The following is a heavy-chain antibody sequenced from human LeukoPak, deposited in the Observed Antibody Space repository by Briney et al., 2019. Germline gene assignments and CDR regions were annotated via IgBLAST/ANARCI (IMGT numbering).Heavy chain of an antibody. J-gene: IGHJ4*02. CDR3: ARLNSGYYSQFDY. CDR2: IYYSGST. V-gene: IGHV4-59*08. Sequence: PSETLSLTCTVSGGSISSYYWSWIRQPPGKGLEWIGYIYYSGSTNYNPSLKSRVTISVDTSKNQFSLKLSPVTAADTAVYYCARLNSGYYSQFDYWGQGTLVTVSS. D-gene: IGHD3-22*01. CDR1: GGSISSYY.